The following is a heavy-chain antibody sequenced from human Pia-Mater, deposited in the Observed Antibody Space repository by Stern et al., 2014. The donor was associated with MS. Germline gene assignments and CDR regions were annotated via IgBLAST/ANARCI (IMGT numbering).Heavy chain of an antibody. J-gene: IGHJ6*02. CDR2: IIPIFGTA. CDR3: ARDGRHTDNYGLDV. Sequence: QVQLVQSGAEVKKPGSSVKVSCKASGGTFNVYAINWLRQAHGQGLEWMGGIIPIFGTANYAQKVQGRVTITADESTRTSSMQLSSLRYDDTAVYYCARDGRHTDNYGLDVWGQGTTVTVSS. CDR1: GGTFNVYA. D-gene: IGHD3-9*01. V-gene: IGHV1-69*01.